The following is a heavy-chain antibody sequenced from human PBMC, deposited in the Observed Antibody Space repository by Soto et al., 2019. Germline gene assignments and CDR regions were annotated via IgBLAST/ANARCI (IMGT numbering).Heavy chain of an antibody. J-gene: IGHJ3*02. CDR2: ISAYNGNT. CDR1: GYTFTSYG. D-gene: IGHD3-16*02. CDR3: ARDQAYGYIWGSYRPVAFDI. V-gene: IGHV1-18*01. Sequence: QVQLVQSGAEVKKPGASVKVSCKASGYTFTSYGISWVRQAPGQGLEWMGWISAYNGNTNYAQKLQGRVTMTQGTSTSTAYMELRSLRSHDTAVYYRARDQAYGYIWGSYRPVAFDIWGQGTMATLSS.